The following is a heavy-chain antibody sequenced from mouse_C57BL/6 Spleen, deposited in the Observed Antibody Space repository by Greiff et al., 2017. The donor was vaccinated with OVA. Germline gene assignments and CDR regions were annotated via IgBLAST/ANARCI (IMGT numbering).Heavy chain of an antibody. D-gene: IGHD2-2*01. Sequence: EVKLVESGPGLVKPSQSLSLTCSVTGYSITSGYYWNWIRQFPGNKLEWMGYISYDGSNNYNPSLKNRISITRDTSKNQFFLKVNSVTTEDTATYYCARGGYDGSFDYWGQGTTLTVSS. CDR3: ARGGYDGSFDY. V-gene: IGHV3-6*01. CDR1: GYSITSGYY. J-gene: IGHJ2*01. CDR2: ISYDGSN.